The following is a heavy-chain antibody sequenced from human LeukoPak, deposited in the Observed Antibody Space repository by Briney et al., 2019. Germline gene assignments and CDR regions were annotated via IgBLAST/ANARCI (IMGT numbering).Heavy chain of an antibody. J-gene: IGHJ4*02. D-gene: IGHD7-27*01. V-gene: IGHV3-74*01. CDR2: INSDGSST. CDR3: ARDPNWGRYFDY. Sequence: GGSLRLSCAASGFTFRSYWMHWVRQAPGKGLVWVSRINSDGSSTSYADSVKGRFTISRDNAKNTLYLQMNSLRAEDTAVYYCARDPNWGRYFDYWGQGTLVTVSS. CDR1: GFTFRSYW.